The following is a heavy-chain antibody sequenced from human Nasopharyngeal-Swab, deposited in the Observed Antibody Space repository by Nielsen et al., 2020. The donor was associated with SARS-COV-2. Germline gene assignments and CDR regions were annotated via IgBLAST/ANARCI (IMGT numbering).Heavy chain of an antibody. CDR1: GGSISSYY. D-gene: IGHD1-14*01. CDR3: ARGSLTQGLGYYYYYGMDV. V-gene: IGHV4-59*12. Sequence: SETLSLTCTVSGGSISSYYWSWIRQPPGKGLEWIGYIYYSGSTNYNPSLKSRVTISVDTSKNQFSLKLSSVTAADTAVYYCARGSLTQGLGYYYYYGMDVWGQGTTVTVSS. J-gene: IGHJ6*02. CDR2: IYYSGST.